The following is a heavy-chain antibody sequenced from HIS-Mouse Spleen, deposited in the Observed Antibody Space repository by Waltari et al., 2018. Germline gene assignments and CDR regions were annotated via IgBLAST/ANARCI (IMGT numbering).Heavy chain of an antibody. CDR1: GGSISSSSYY. V-gene: IGHV4-39*07. J-gene: IGHJ2*01. Sequence: QLQLQESGPGLVKPSETLSLTCTVSGGSISSSSYYWGWIRQPPGKGLEWIGSIYYSGRTNYNPALRSRVTRAVVTSKNQVSLKLSSVTAADTAVYYCAREIPYSSSWYDWYVDLWGRGTLVTVSS. CDR2: IYYSGRT. D-gene: IGHD6-13*01. CDR3: AREIPYSSSWYDWYVDL.